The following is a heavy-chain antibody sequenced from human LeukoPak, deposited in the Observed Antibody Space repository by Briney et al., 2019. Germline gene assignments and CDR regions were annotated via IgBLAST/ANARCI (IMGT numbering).Heavy chain of an antibody. D-gene: IGHD6-25*01. CDR3: ARGGSVAPAVGWFDP. V-gene: IGHV1-8*01. J-gene: IGHJ5*02. Sequence: ASVKVSCKASGYTFTSYDINWVRQATGQGLEWMGWMNPNSGNTGYAQKFQGRVIMTRNTSISTAYMELSSLRSEDTAVYYCARGGSVAPAVGWFDPWGQGTLVTVSS. CDR1: GYTFTSYD. CDR2: MNPNSGNT.